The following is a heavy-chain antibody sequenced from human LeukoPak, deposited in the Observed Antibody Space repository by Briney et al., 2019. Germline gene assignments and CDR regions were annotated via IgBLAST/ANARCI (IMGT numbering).Heavy chain of an antibody. D-gene: IGHD2-2*01. Sequence: ASVKVSCKASGYTFTSYDINWVRQATGQGLEWMGWMNPNSGNTGYAQKFQGRVTMTRNTSISTAYMELSSLRSEDTAVYYCARDQGHDYAPVGSATHAYWGQGTLVAVAS. CDR1: GYTFTSYD. J-gene: IGHJ4*02. CDR3: ARDQGHDYAPVGSATHAY. CDR2: MNPNSGNT. V-gene: IGHV1-8*01.